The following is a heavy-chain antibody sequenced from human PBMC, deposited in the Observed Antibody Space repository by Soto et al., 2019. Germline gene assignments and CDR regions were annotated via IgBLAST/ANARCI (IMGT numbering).Heavy chain of an antibody. CDR2: ISGSGGST. D-gene: IGHD3-22*01. V-gene: IGHV3-23*01. CDR3: AKDISMIVVAAFDY. J-gene: IGHJ4*02. CDR1: GFTFSSYA. Sequence: GGSLRLSSAASGFTFSSYAMSWVRQATGKGLEWVSAISGSGGSTYYADSVKGRFTISRDNSKNTLYLQMNSLRAEDTAVYYCAKDISMIVVAAFDYWGQGTLVTVSS.